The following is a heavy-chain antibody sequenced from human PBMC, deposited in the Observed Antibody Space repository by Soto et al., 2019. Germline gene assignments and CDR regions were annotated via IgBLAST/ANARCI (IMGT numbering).Heavy chain of an antibody. CDR2: IYYSGST. CDR3: AREDWNFISDY. J-gene: IGHJ4*02. Sequence: KPSETLSLTCTVSGGSISSGDYYWSWIRQPPGKGLEWIGYIYYSGSTYYNPSLKSRVTISVDTSKNQFSLKLSSATAADTAVYYCAREDWNFISDYWGQGTLVTVSS. CDR1: GGSISSGDYY. D-gene: IGHD1-7*01. V-gene: IGHV4-30-4*01.